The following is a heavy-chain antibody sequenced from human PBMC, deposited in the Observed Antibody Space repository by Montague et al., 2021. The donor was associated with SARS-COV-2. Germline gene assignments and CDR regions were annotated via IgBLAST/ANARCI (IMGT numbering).Heavy chain of an antibody. CDR3: AKEGGTGWSLDS. CDR1: GFSFSFYD. J-gene: IGHJ4*02. CDR2: ISGTGVST. Sequence: SLRLSCAASGFSFSFYDMTWVRQAPGKGLECISVISGTGVSTHYADSVKGRFTIYRDNSRNTLFLQMNSLRAEDTATYFCAKEGGTGWSLDSWGPGTPVTVSS. V-gene: IGHV3-23*01. D-gene: IGHD6-19*01.